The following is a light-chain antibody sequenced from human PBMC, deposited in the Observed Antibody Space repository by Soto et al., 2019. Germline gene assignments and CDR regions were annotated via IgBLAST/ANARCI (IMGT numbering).Light chain of an antibody. CDR1: QSIATF. CDR2: DAS. V-gene: IGKV3-11*01. J-gene: IGKJ2*01. Sequence: EIVLTQSPATLSLSPGERATLSCRASQSIATFLTWCQQKPGQPPRLLIYDASKRATGIPARFSGSGSGTDFSLTISSLEPDDFAIYYCQQRTNWPPTHTFGQGTKLEIK. CDR3: QQRTNWPPTHT.